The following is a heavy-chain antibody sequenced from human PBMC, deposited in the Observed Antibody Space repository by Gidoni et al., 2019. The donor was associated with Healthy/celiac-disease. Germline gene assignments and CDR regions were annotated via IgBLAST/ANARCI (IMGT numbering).Heavy chain of an antibody. D-gene: IGHD4-4*01. J-gene: IGHJ4*02. CDR1: GGTFSSYA. V-gene: IGHV1-69*12. CDR3: ARKFHAGLQGYYFDY. Sequence: QVQLVQSGAEVKKPGSSVKVSCKASGGTFSSYAISWVRQAPGQGLEWMGGIIPIFGKSNYSQKFQGRVTITADESTSTAYMELSSLRSEDTAVYYCARKFHAGLQGYYFDYWGQGTLVTVSS. CDR2: IIPIFGKS.